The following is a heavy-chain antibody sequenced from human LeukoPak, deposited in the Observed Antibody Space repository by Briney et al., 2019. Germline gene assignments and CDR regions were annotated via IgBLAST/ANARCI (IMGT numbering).Heavy chain of an antibody. Sequence: GGSLRLSCAASGFTFSSYWMSWVRQAPGKGLEWVANIKQDGSEKYYVDSVKGRFTISGDNAKNSLYLQMNSLRAEDTAVYYCARDPYYDFWSGYHHFDYWGQGTLVTVSS. V-gene: IGHV3-7*01. CDR2: IKQDGSEK. J-gene: IGHJ4*02. D-gene: IGHD3-3*01. CDR3: ARDPYYDFWSGYHHFDY. CDR1: GFTFSSYW.